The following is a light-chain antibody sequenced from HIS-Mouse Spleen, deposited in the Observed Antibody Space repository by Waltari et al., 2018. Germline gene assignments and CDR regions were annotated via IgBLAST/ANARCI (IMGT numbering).Light chain of an antibody. CDR2: EGS. CDR1: SSDVGSYNL. CDR3: CSYAGSSTFGV. Sequence: QSALTQPASVSGSPGQSITISCTGTSSDVGSYNLVSWYQQHPGKAPKLMIYEGSKRPSWVSNRFSGSQSGNTASLTISGLQAEDEADYYCCSYAGSSTFGVFGGGTKLTVL. J-gene: IGLJ3*02. V-gene: IGLV2-23*03.